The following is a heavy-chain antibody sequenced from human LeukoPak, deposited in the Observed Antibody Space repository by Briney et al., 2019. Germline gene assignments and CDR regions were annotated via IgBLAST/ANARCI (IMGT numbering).Heavy chain of an antibody. J-gene: IGHJ4*02. CDR3: ARSLWPEDY. V-gene: IGHV3-48*04. D-gene: IGHD2-21*01. CDR1: GFTFISYS. Sequence: SGGSLRLSCAASGFTFISYSMNWVRQAPGKGPEWVSYVSSSSGTIYYADSVKGRFTISRDNAKNSMYLQMNSLRAEDSAVYYCARSLWPEDYWGEGTLVTVSP. CDR2: VSSSSGTI.